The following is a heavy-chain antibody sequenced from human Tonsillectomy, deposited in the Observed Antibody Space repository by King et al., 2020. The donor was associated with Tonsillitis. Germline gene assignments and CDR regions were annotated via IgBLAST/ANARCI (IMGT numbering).Heavy chain of an antibody. J-gene: IGHJ3*02. V-gene: IGHV3-33*05. CDR3: ARYRYDWGDAFDI. CDR1: GFTFSSYG. Sequence: VQLVESGGGVVQPGRSLRLSCAASGFTFSSYGMHWVRQAPGKGLEWVAVISYDGSNKFYADSVKGRFTISRDNSKNTLYLQMNSLRAADTAVYYCARYRYDWGDAFDIWGQGTMVTVSS. CDR2: ISYDGSNK. D-gene: IGHD5-12*01.